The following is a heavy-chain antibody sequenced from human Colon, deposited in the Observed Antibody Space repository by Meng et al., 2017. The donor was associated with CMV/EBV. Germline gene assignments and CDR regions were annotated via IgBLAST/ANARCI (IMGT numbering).Heavy chain of an antibody. Sequence: GGSLRLSCAASGLIFRKSTMSWLRQVPGKGLEWVSYISSSGSTIYYADSVKGRFTISRDNAKNSLYLQMNSLRAEDTAVYYCAREKVVRFWFDPWGQGTLVTVSS. J-gene: IGHJ5*02. CDR1: GLIFRKST. D-gene: IGHD2-2*01. CDR2: ISSSGSTI. V-gene: IGHV3-11*04. CDR3: AREKVVRFWFDP.